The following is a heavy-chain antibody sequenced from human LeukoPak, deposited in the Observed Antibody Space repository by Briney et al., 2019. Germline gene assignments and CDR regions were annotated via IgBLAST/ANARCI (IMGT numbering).Heavy chain of an antibody. D-gene: IGHD3-9*01. CDR1: GFTFSSYE. J-gene: IGHJ6*02. V-gene: IGHV3-48*03. CDR3: ARDLWGYDILTGYYTGYYYYYGMDV. CDR2: ISSSGSTI. Sequence: PGGSLRLSCAASGFTFSSYEMNWVRQAPGKGLEWVSYISSSGSTIYYADSVKGRFTISRDNAKNSLYLQMNSLRAEDTAVYNCARDLWGYDILTGYYTGYYYYYGMDVWGQGTTVTVSS.